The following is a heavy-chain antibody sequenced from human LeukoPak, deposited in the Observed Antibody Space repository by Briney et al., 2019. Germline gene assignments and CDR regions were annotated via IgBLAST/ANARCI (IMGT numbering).Heavy chain of an antibody. CDR1: GLTFSSSW. Sequence: GGSLRLSCAVSGLTFSSSWMDWVRQAPGKGLEWVASINPDGIKRFSADSVKGRFTISRDNARNSLYLQMDSLRVEDTAFYYCARDLAFSRLDYWGQGVLVTVSS. J-gene: IGHJ4*02. D-gene: IGHD2/OR15-2a*01. CDR3: ARDLAFSRLDY. CDR2: INPDGIKR. V-gene: IGHV3-7*01.